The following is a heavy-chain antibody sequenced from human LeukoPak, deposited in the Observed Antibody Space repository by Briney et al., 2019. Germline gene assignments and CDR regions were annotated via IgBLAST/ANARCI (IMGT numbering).Heavy chain of an antibody. J-gene: IGHJ4*02. CDR3: ARSGYSYGYDY. CDR1: GFTFSSYW. V-gene: IGHV3-21*06. CDR2: ISSSSSYI. D-gene: IGHD5-18*01. Sequence: GGSLRLSCAASGFTFSSYWMHWVRQAPGKGLEWVSCISSSSSYIYYADSVKGRFTISRDNAKNSLYLQMNSLRAEDTAVYYCARSGYSYGYDYWGQGTLVTVSS.